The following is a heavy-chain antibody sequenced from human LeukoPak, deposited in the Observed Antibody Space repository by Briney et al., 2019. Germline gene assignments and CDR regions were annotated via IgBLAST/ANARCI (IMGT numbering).Heavy chain of an antibody. D-gene: IGHD2/OR15-2a*01. CDR3: ARDGPDYFLWFDP. J-gene: IGHJ5*02. CDR2: ISAYNGNT. Sequence: ASVKVSCKATGYTFSSYGISWVRQAPGQGLEWMGWISAYNGNTNYAQNLQGRVTMTTDTSTTTAYMELRSLRSDDTAVYYCARDGPDYFLWFDPWGQGTLVTVSS. CDR1: GYTFSSYG. V-gene: IGHV1-18*01.